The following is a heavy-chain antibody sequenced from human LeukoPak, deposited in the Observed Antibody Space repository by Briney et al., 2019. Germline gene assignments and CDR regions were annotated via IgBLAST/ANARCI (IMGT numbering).Heavy chain of an antibody. Sequence: SQTLSLTCTVSGGSISSGGYYWSWIRQPPGKGLEWIGYIYHSGSTYYNPSLKSRVTISVDRSKNQFSLKLSSVTAADTAVYYCAREERGYSSSPGGYYWGQGTLVTVSS. J-gene: IGHJ4*02. CDR3: AREERGYSSSPGGYY. CDR2: IYHSGST. D-gene: IGHD6-6*01. V-gene: IGHV4-30-2*01. CDR1: GGSISSGGYY.